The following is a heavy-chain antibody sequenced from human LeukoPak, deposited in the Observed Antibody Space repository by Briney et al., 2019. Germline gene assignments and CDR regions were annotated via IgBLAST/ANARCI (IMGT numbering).Heavy chain of an antibody. V-gene: IGHV3-11*04. J-gene: IGHJ5*01. Sequence: PGGSLRLSCAASGFTFSDYYMSWIRQAPGKGLEWVSYISSSGSTIYYADSVKGRFTISRDNAKNSLYLQMNSLTVEDTAVYYCARGPLHYASGTYFRADSWGPGTLVTVSS. CDR1: GFTFSDYY. CDR2: ISSSGSTI. D-gene: IGHD3-10*01. CDR3: ARGPLHYASGTYFRADS.